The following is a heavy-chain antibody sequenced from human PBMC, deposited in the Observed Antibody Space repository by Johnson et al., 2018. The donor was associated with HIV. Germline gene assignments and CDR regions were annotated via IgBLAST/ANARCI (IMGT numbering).Heavy chain of an antibody. V-gene: IGHV3-33*01. J-gene: IGHJ3*02. D-gene: IGHD5-24*01. CDR2: IWYDGSNK. CDR1: GFTFNSYG. CDR3: ARDLRWSYDAFDI. Sequence: QVQLVESGGGVVQPGRSLRLSCAASGFTFNSYGMHWVRQAPGKGLEWVAVIWYDGSNKYYADSVKGRFTISRDNSKNSLYLQMNSLRAEDTAVYYCARDLRWSYDAFDIWGQGTMVTVSS.